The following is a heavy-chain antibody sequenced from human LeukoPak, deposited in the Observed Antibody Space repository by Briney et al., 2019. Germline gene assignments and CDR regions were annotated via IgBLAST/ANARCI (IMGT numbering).Heavy chain of an antibody. CDR2: IYYSGRT. V-gene: IGHV4-39*01. Sequence: PSETLSLTCTVSGGSISSSSYYWGWIRQPPGKGLEWLGSIYYSGRTYYNPSLKSRVTISVDTSKNQFSLKLSSVTAADTAVYYCASHPVDYWGQGTLVTVSS. CDR3: ASHPVDY. J-gene: IGHJ4*02. CDR1: GGSISSSSYY.